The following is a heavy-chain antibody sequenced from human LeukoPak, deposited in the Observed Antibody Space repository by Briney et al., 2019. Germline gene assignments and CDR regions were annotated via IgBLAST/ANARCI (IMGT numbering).Heavy chain of an antibody. Sequence: GGSLRLSCAASGFTFSSYGMHWVRQAPGKGLEWVAVISYDGSNKYYADSVKGRFTISRDNSKNTLYLQMNSLRAEDTAVYYCAKDRGSGLEYSSGWYGYYYYGMDVWGQGTTVTVSS. J-gene: IGHJ6*02. CDR1: GFTFSSYG. CDR2: ISYDGSNK. V-gene: IGHV3-30*18. CDR3: AKDRGSGLEYSSGWYGYYYYGMDV. D-gene: IGHD6-19*01.